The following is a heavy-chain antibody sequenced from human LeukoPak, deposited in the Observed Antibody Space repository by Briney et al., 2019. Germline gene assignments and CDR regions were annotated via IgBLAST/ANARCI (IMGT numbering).Heavy chain of an antibody. CDR3: TRQGHHNFEY. CDR2: IKEDGSEK. Sequence: GGSQRLSCAASGFTLSNYWMSWVRQAPGKGLEGVANIKEDGSEKFYVDSVKGRFTISRDNAKNSLHLQLNSLRAEDTAVYYCTRQGHHNFEYWGQGTLVTVSS. CDR1: GFTLSNYW. D-gene: IGHD1-14*01. J-gene: IGHJ4*02. V-gene: IGHV3-7*01.